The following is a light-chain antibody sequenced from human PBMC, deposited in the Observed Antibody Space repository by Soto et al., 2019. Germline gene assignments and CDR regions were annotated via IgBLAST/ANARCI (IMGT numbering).Light chain of an antibody. CDR1: SSDICAYNF. J-gene: IGLJ2*01. CDR3: TSWTISTIMI. V-gene: IGLV2-14*03. CDR2: DVN. Sequence: QSALTQPASVSGSPGQSITISCTGTSSDICAYNFVSWYQQHPGKAPKLMLYDVNIRPSGVSNRFSGSKSGNTASLTISGLQAEDEADYYCTSWTISTIMIFVGGTKRTVL.